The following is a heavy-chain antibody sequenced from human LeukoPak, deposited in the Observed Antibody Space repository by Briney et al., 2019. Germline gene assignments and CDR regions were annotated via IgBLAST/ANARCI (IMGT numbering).Heavy chain of an antibody. Sequence: GTSLRLSCAAAGFTFSSYSMCWVRQAPGKGLEWVGFIRSKAYGGTTEYAASVKGRFTISRDDSKSIAYLQMNSLKTEDTAVYYCTRDRYYDFWSGYFYFDYWGQGTLVTVSS. CDR2: IRSKAYGGTT. D-gene: IGHD3-3*01. CDR1: GFTFSSYS. CDR3: TRDRYYDFWSGYFYFDY. V-gene: IGHV3-49*02. J-gene: IGHJ4*02.